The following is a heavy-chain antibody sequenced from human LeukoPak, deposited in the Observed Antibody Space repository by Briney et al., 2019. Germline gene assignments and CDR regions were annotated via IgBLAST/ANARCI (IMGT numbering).Heavy chain of an antibody. V-gene: IGHV3-7*01. CDR1: RFTFSGYW. Sequence: GGSLRLSCAGSRFTFSGYWMSWVRQAPGKGLEWVANIKQDGSEKYYVDSGKGRFTISRDNAKNSLHLQMNSLRAEDTAVYYCARQYYDYWSGFDYWGQGTLVTVSS. D-gene: IGHD3-3*01. J-gene: IGHJ4*02. CDR2: IKQDGSEK. CDR3: ARQYYDYWSGFDY.